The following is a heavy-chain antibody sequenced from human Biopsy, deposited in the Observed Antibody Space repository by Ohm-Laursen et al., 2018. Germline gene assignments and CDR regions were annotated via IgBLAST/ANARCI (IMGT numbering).Heavy chain of an antibody. V-gene: IGHV4-39*01. CDR2: IYYGGTT. CDR3: SKRDLRGTSPV. CDR1: GGPFGINSHY. D-gene: IGHD3-16*01. Sequence: SETLSLTCTVSGGPFGINSHYWIWIRQPPGKGLEWIASIYYGGTTHYNASLQGRVTISADQPKNQFSLRLTSVTAADTAVYYCSKRDLRGTSPVWGQGTTVTVSS. J-gene: IGHJ6*02.